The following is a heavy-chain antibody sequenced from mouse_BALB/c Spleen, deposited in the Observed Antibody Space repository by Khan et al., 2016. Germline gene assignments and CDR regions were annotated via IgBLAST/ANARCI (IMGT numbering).Heavy chain of an antibody. J-gene: IGHJ2*01. D-gene: IGHD1-1*01. Sequence: QVQLKQSGAELAKPGASVKMSCKASGYTFTSYWMHWVKQRPGQGLEWIGYINRSTGYTEYNQKVKDKATLTADKSSSTAYLQLSSLTSEVSAVYYCYYCSSYYFGYWSQGTTLTVSS. CDR1: GYTFTSYW. CDR2: INRSTGYT. CDR3: YYCSSYYFGY. V-gene: IGHV1-7*01.